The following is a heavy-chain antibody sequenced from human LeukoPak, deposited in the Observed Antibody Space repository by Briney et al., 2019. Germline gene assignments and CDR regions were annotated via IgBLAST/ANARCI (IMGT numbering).Heavy chain of an antibody. J-gene: IGHJ3*02. V-gene: IGHV3-21*01. CDR3: ARETGRGNAFDI. CDR1: GFTFSSYS. CDR2: ISSSSSYI. D-gene: IGHD1-14*01. Sequence: KPGGSLRLSCAASGFTFSSYSMNWVRQAPGKGLEWVSSISSSSSYIYYADSVKGRFTISRDNAKNSLYLQMNSLRAEDTAVYYCARETGRGNAFDIWGQGTMVTVSS.